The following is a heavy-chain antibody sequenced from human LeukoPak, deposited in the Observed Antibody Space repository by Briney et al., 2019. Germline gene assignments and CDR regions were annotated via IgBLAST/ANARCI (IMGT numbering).Heavy chain of an antibody. CDR1: GYSITTGYY. V-gene: IGHV4-38-2*02. CDR2: IYRTGST. D-gene: IGHD6-19*01. CDR3: AREGRGSGWSNNIQN. Sequence: SETLSLTCAVSGYSITTGYYWGWIRQPPGKGLEWIGSIYRTGSTYYNPSLESRVTISLDTSRNQFSLRLSSVTAADTAVYYCAREGRGSGWSNNIQNWGQGTLVTVSS. J-gene: IGHJ1*01.